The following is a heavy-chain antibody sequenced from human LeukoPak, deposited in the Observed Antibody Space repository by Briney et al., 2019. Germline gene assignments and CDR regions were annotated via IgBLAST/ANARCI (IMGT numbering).Heavy chain of an antibody. CDR3: ARTGSSPYYYYYYYMDV. CDR2: IYHSGST. Sequence: SETLSLTCTVSGGSISSSSYYWGWIRQPPGKGLEWIGEIYHSGSTNYNPSLKSRVTISVDKSKNQFSLKLSSVTAADTAVYYCARTGSSPYYYYYYYMDVWGKGTTVTVSS. J-gene: IGHJ6*03. D-gene: IGHD6-13*01. CDR1: GGSISSSSYY. V-gene: IGHV4-39*07.